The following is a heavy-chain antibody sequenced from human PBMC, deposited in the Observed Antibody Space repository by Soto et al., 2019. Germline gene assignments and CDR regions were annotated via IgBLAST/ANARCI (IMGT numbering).Heavy chain of an antibody. Sequence: GGSLRLSCSASGFTFNTYAMSWVRQAPGRRLEWVSTISASGGRTYYADSVKGRFTVSRDNSQNTLRLDMDSLRAEDTALYYCAKDHLPVGDYYYGVDVWGQGTTVTAP. J-gene: IGHJ6*02. CDR3: AKDHLPVGDYYYGVDV. D-gene: IGHD1-26*01. CDR1: GFTFNTYA. V-gene: IGHV3-23*01. CDR2: ISASGGRT.